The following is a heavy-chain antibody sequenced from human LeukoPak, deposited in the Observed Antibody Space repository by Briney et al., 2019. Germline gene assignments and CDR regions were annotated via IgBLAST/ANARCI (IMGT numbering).Heavy chain of an antibody. J-gene: IGHJ5*02. CDR3: AKHNAAGDHCSSTSCYMGWFDP. CDR2: ISYDGSNK. CDR1: GFTFSSYG. Sequence: GGSLRLSCAASGFTFSSYGMHWVRQAPGKGLKWVAVISYDGSNKYYADSVKGRFTISRDNSKNTLYLQMNSLRAEDTAVYYCAKHNAAGDHCSSTSCYMGWFDPWGQGTLVTVSS. D-gene: IGHD2-2*02. V-gene: IGHV3-30*18.